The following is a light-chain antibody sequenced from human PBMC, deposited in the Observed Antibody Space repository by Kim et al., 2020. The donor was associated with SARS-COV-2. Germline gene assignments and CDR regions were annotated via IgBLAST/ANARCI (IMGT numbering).Light chain of an antibody. Sequence: QAGLTQPPSVSKGLRQTATLTCTGNSNNVGNEGVVWLQQHRGHPPKLLSYRNNNRPSGISERLSASRSGSTASLTITGLQPEDEADYYCSAWDSSLSAWVFGGGTQLTVL. V-gene: IGLV10-54*01. CDR2: RNN. J-gene: IGLJ3*02. CDR1: SNNVGNEG. CDR3: SAWDSSLSAWV.